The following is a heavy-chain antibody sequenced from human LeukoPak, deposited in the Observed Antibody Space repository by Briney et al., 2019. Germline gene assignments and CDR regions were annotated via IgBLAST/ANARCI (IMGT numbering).Heavy chain of an antibody. CDR3: VRQSTGLDY. J-gene: IGHJ4*02. CDR2: IEADGRNK. CDR1: GFTFSTRT. Sequence: GGSLRLSCAPSGFTFSTRTMHWVRQAPGKGLEWVAVIEADGRNKFHAESVRGRFTVSRDNSRNTLYLQLDSLRSEDTAVYYCVRQSTGLDYWGQGTLVTVSS. D-gene: IGHD5/OR15-5a*01. V-gene: IGHV3-30*04.